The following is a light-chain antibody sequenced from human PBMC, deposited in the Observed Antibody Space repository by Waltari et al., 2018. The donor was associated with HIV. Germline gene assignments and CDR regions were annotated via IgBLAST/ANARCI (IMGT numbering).Light chain of an antibody. V-gene: IGLV1-47*01. CDR3: AAWDDSLSGRGV. J-gene: IGLJ3*02. CDR2: RNN. Sequence: QSVLTQPPSASGTPGQRVTISCSGSSSNIGSNYVYWYQQLPGTAPKLLIYRNNPRPSGVPDRFSGSQSGTSASLAISGLRSEDEADYYCAAWDDSLSGRGVFGGGTKLTVL. CDR1: SSNIGSNY.